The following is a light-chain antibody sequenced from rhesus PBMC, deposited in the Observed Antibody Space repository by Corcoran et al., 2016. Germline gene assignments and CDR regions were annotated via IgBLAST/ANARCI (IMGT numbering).Light chain of an antibody. CDR1: QGINSY. CDR3: QQGNAKPYS. J-gene: IGKJ2*01. CDR2: YAS. Sequence: DIQMSQSPSSLSASVGDRVTITCRASQGINSYLNWYQQNPGKAPKLLFYYASRLARGVPSRCSGSGSGTDFTLSISGLRPEDFATYCCQQGNAKPYSFDQGTKVEIK. V-gene: IGKV1-32*04.